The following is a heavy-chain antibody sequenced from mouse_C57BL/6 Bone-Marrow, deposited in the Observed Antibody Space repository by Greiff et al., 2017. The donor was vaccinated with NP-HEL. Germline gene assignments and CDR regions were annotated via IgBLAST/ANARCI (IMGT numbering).Heavy chain of an antibody. CDR3: ARYGGLRRDYFDY. CDR1: GYSFTGYY. Sequence: VQLQQSGPELVKPGASVKISCKASGYSFTGYYMNWVKQSPEKSLEWIGEINPSTGGTTYNQKFKAKATLTVDKSSSTAYMQLKSLTSEDSAVDYCARYGGLRRDYFDYWGQGTTLTVSS. J-gene: IGHJ2*01. D-gene: IGHD2-4*01. CDR2: INPSTGGT. V-gene: IGHV1-42*01.